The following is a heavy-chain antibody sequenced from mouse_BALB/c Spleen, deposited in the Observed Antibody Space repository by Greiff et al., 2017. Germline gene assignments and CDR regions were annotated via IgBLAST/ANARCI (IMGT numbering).Heavy chain of an antibody. CDR1: GYTFTDYA. CDR3: ARNIYDGYLYAMDY. Sequence: VQLQQSGAELVRPGVSVKISCKGSGYTFTDYAMHWVKQSHAKSLEWIGVISTYYGDASYNQKFKGKATMTVDKSSSTAYMELARLTSEDSAIYYCARNIYDGYLYAMDYWGQGTSVTVSA. J-gene: IGHJ4*01. V-gene: IGHV1S137*01. D-gene: IGHD2-3*01. CDR2: ISTYYGDA.